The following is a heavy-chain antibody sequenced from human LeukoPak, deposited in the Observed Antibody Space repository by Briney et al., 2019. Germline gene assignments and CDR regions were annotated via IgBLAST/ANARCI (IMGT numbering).Heavy chain of an antibody. D-gene: IGHD6-13*01. J-gene: IGHJ4*02. V-gene: IGHV5-10-1*01. Sequence: GESLKISCKSSGYSFTSYWISWVRQMLGKGLEWMGRIDPSDSYTNYSPSFEGHVTISADKSISTAYLQWSSLKASDIATYYCARHYGAAGDFDYWGQGTLVTVSS. CDR1: GYSFTSYW. CDR2: IDPSDSYT. CDR3: ARHYGAAGDFDY.